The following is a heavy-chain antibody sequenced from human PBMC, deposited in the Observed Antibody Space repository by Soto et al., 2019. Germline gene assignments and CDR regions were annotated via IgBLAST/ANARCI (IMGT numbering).Heavy chain of an antibody. CDR2: INTETGNT. D-gene: IGHD2-8*01. CDR1: GYSVLSYG. Sequence: QVQLVQSGAEVKKPGASVKISCKASGYSVLSYGFSWVRQAPGQGLEWMGYINTETGNTFYAQRLQGRVTMTTNTSTNTAYMELRRLTSDDTAVYFCVRDRPNSNLDFWGQGTLITISS. CDR3: VRDRPNSNLDF. J-gene: IGHJ4*02. V-gene: IGHV1-18*01.